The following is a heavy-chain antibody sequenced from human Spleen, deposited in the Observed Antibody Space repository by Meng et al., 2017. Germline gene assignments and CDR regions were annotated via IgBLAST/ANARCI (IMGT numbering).Heavy chain of an antibody. J-gene: IGHJ4*02. Sequence: SVKVSCKASGGTFSSYAISWVRQAPGQGLEWMGGINGVFGTTNYAQKFQGRVTITTDESTSTVYMELARLTSEDTAVYFCARKAGNCISTTCYSLDYWGQGTLVTVSS. CDR1: GGTFSSYA. D-gene: IGHD2-2*01. CDR2: INGVFGTT. V-gene: IGHV1-69*05. CDR3: ARKAGNCISTTCYSLDY.